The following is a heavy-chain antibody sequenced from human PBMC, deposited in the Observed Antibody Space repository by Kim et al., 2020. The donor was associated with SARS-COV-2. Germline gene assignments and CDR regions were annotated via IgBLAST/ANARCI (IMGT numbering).Heavy chain of an antibody. CDR1: GGSISSGGYY. Sequence: SETLSLTCTVSGGSISSGGYYCSWIRQHPGKGLEWIGYIYYSGSTYYNPSLKSRVTISVDTSKNQFSLKLSSVTAADTAVYYCARAPMIVVVIGWFDPWGQGTLVTVSS. J-gene: IGHJ5*02. V-gene: IGHV4-31*03. CDR3: ARAPMIVVVIGWFDP. D-gene: IGHD3-22*01. CDR2: IYYSGST.